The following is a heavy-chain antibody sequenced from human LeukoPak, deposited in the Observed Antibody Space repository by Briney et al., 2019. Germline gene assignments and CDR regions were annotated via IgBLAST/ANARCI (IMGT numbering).Heavy chain of an antibody. V-gene: IGHV1-18*01. D-gene: IGHD6-13*01. CDR3: ARAGKRLEQQLVGFDP. CDR2: ITGYNGNT. Sequence: GASVTVSCKASGYTFRNYAITWVRQAPGQGLEWMGWITGYNGNTNYAQKFQGRVTMTTDTSTSTAYMELRSLRSDDTAVYYCARAGKRLEQQLVGFDPWGQGTLVTVSS. J-gene: IGHJ5*02. CDR1: GYTFRNYA.